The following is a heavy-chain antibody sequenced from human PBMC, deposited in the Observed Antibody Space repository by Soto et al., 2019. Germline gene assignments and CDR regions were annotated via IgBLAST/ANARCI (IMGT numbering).Heavy chain of an antibody. J-gene: IGHJ4*03. CDR3: AKRHYYGSGSFALAT. CDR2: VSGDGYAS. D-gene: IGHD3-10*01. CDR1: GFTFSSKA. V-gene: IGHV3-23*01. Sequence: EVRLLESGGGLVQPGGSVRLSCAGSGFTFSSKAMSWVRQAPGKGLEWVSSVSGDGYASDYADSVKGRFTVSRHNSKNTLYLQMNSLRAEDTAVYYCAKRHYYGSGSFALATWGQGTLVTVSS.